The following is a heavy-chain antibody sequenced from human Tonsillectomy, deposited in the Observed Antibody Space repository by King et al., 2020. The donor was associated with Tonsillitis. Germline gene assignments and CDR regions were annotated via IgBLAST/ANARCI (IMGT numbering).Heavy chain of an antibody. Sequence: QLVQSGAEVKKPGASVKVSCKASXYTFTDXYMYWVRQAPGQXLEWMGWINPNSGDTSYAQKLQGRVTMTRDTSLSTAYMELSRLISDDTAVYYCARXXYNXDXEYFXHWGQXTLVTV. CDR2: INPNSGDT. V-gene: IGHV1-2*02. J-gene: IGHJ1*01. D-gene: IGHD1-14*01. CDR3: ARXXYNXDXEYFXH. CDR1: XYTFTDXY.